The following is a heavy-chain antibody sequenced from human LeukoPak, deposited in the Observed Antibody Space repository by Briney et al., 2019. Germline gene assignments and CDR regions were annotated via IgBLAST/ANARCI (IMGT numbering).Heavy chain of an antibody. CDR1: GFTFSSYG. Sequence: PGGSLRLSCAASGFTFSSYGMHWVRQAPGKGLEWVAFIRYDGSNKYYADSVKGRFTISRDNSKNTLYLQMNSLRAEDTAVYYCAKEWGTITGTTTDYWGQGTLVTVSS. V-gene: IGHV3-30*02. CDR2: IRYDGSNK. D-gene: IGHD1-7*01. CDR3: AKEWGTITGTTTDY. J-gene: IGHJ4*02.